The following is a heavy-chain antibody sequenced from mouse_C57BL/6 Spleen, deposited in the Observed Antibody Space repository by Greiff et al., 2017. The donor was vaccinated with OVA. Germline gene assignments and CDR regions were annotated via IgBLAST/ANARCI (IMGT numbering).Heavy chain of an antibody. V-gene: IGHV1-69*01. CDR2: IDPSDSYT. J-gene: IGHJ3*01. D-gene: IGHD2-5*01. Sequence: QVQLQQPGAELVMPGASVKLSCKASGYTFTSYWMHWVKQRPGQGLEWIGEIDPSDSYTNYNQQFKGKSTLTVDKSSSTAYMQLSSLTSEDSAVYYCAGDSNYGFAYWGQGTLVTVSA. CDR3: AGDSNYGFAY. CDR1: GYTFTSYW.